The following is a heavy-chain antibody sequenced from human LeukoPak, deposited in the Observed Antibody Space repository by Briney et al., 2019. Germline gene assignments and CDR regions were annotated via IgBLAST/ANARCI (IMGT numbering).Heavy chain of an antibody. D-gene: IGHD6-6*01. Sequence: PGGSLRLSCAASGFTFKNYGMSWVRQAPGKGLEWVSDISGTGANTYYADSVKGRFTISRDNSKNTLYLQVNSLRVEDTAIYYCARGGGASVSSLKYWGQGTLVTVSS. V-gene: IGHV3-23*01. CDR1: GFTFKNYG. CDR3: ARGGGASVSSLKY. J-gene: IGHJ4*02. CDR2: ISGTGANT.